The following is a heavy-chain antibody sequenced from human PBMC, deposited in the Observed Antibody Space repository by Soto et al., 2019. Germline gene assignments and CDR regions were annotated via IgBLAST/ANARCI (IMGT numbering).Heavy chain of an antibody. CDR1: GLIFSDYH. CDR3: AMLGGWSGGSNDMDV. CDR2: IRRKANSYTT. J-gene: IGHJ6*02. Sequence: EVPLVESGGGLVQPGGSLRLSCAASGLIFSDYHMDWVRQAPGKGLEWVGRIRRKANSYTTEYAASVKGRFTISREDSKKSLYLQMNSLKTEDTAVYYCAMLGGWSGGSNDMDVWGQGTTVTVSS. D-gene: IGHD6-19*01. V-gene: IGHV3-72*01.